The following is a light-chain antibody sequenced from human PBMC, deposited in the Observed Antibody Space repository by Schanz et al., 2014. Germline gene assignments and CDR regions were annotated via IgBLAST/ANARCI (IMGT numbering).Light chain of an antibody. V-gene: IGLV2-23*02. CDR3: CSYAGSFTWV. Sequence: QSALTQPASVSGSPGQSITISCTGTSSDVGSHNLVSWYQQHPGKAPKIMIYDVSNRPSGVSNRFSGSKSGNTASLTISGLQADDEADYYCCSYAGSFTWVFGGGTKLTVL. CDR2: DVS. J-gene: IGLJ3*02. CDR1: SSDVGSHNL.